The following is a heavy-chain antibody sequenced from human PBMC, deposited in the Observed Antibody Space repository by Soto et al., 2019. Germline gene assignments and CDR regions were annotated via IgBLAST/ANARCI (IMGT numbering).Heavy chain of an antibody. CDR3: ARGKDIVVVVGNWFDP. D-gene: IGHD2-2*01. J-gene: IGHJ5*02. Sequence: SSETLSLTCAVYGGSFSGYYWSWIRQPPGKGLEWIGEINHSGSTNYNPSLKSRVTISVDTSKNQFSLKLSSVTAADTAVYYCARGKDIVVVVGNWFDPWGQGTLVTVSS. CDR2: INHSGST. V-gene: IGHV4-34*01. CDR1: GGSFSGYY.